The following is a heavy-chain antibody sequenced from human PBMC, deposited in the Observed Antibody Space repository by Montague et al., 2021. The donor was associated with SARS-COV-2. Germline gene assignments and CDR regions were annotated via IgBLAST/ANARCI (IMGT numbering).Heavy chain of an antibody. CDR1: GGSFSGYY. CDR2: INHSGST. D-gene: IGHD2-2*01. J-gene: IGHJ6*02. V-gene: IGHV4-34*01. Sequence: SETLSLTCAVYGGSFSGYYWSWIRQPPGKGLEWIGEINHSGSTNYNPSLKSRVTISVDTSKNQFSLKLSSVTDADTAAYYCARVRAVPAAMRIVTLGRSYYGIDVWGQGTMVTVSS. CDR3: ARVRAVPAAMRIVTLGRSYYGIDV.